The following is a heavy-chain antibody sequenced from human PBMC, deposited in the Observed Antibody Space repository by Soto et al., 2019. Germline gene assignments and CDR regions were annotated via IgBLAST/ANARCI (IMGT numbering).Heavy chain of an antibody. CDR2: INPKSGGT. Sequence: QVQLVQSGAEVKKPGPSVRVSCKASGYTFTDCYVHWVRQAPGQGLEWMGWINPKSGGTNIAQRFKGRVNMTRYMSINTAYMELNSLKSDDTAVYYCVRDGLVSSAKYYFDYWGQGTLVTVSS. CDR1: GYTFTDCY. D-gene: IGHD6-13*01. V-gene: IGHV1-2*02. J-gene: IGHJ4*02. CDR3: VRDGLVSSAKYYFDY.